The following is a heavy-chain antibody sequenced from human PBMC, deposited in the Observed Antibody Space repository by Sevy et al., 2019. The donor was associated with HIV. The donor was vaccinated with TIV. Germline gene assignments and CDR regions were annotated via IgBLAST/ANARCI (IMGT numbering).Heavy chain of an antibody. CDR1: GYTLTKLS. J-gene: IGHJ4*02. D-gene: IGHD3-22*01. V-gene: IGHV1-24*01. CDR2: FDPEDGET. CDR3: ATTKDYYESSGCPFDY. Sequence: ASVKVSCKVSGYTLTKLSMHWVRQAPGKGLEWMGSFDPEDGETLYAQSLQGRITMTEDTSTDTANLELNSLRSEDTAVYYCATTKDYYESSGCPFDYWGQGTLVTVSS.